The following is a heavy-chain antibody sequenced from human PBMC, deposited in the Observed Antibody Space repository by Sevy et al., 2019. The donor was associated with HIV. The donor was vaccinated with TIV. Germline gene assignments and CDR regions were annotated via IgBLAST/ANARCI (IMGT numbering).Heavy chain of an antibody. CDR2: ISAYNGNT. Sequence: ASVKLSCKTSGYTFTSYGISWVRQAPGQGLEWMGWISAYNGNTNYAQKFQGSVTMTTDTSANTAYMELRSLRSDDTAVYYCARDWGPSGAAADRRYFDYWGQGTLVTVSS. V-gene: IGHV1-18*01. J-gene: IGHJ4*02. CDR3: ARDWGPSGAAADRRYFDY. D-gene: IGHD6-13*01. CDR1: GYTFTSYG.